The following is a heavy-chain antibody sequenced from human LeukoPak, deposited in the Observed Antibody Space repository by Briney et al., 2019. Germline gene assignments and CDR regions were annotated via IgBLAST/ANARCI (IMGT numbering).Heavy chain of an antibody. CDR3: ARHSYYYDSSGYYYFDY. CDR1: DYSISSGYY. J-gene: IGHJ4*02. CDR2: INHSGST. V-gene: IGHV4-38-2*01. Sequence: SETPSLTCAVSDYSISSGYYWGWIRQPPGKGLEWIGSINHSGSTYYNPSLKSRVTISLDTSKNQFSLKLNSVTAADTAVYYCARHSYYYDSSGYYYFDYWGQGTLVTVSS. D-gene: IGHD3-22*01.